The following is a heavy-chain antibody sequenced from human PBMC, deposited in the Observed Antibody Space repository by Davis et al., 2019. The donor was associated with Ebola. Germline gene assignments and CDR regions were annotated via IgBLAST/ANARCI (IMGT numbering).Heavy chain of an antibody. V-gene: IGHV1-46*01. CDR3: ARDNGGSSPHYYYYYYGMDV. J-gene: IGHJ6*02. Sequence: ASVKVSCKASGYTFTSYYMHWVRQAPGQGLEWMGIINPSGGSTSYAQKLQGRVTMTTDTSTSTAYMELRSLRSDDTAVYYCARDNGGSSPHYYYYYYGMDVWGQGTTVTVSS. CDR2: INPSGGST. D-gene: IGHD6-6*01. CDR1: GYTFTSYY.